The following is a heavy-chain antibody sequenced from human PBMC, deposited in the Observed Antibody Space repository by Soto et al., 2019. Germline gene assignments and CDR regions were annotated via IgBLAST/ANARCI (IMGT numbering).Heavy chain of an antibody. CDR3: ARDRVWAGSPPSSYYYDSSGYSGRTEY. CDR1: GYTFTSYG. J-gene: IGHJ4*02. CDR2: ISAYNGNT. V-gene: IGHV1-18*01. D-gene: IGHD3-22*01. Sequence: ASVKVSCKASGYTFTSYGISWVRQAPGQGLEWMGWISAYNGNTNYAQRLQGRVTMTTDTSTSTAYMELRSLRSDDTAVYYCARDRVWAGSPPSSYYYDSSGYSGRTEYWGQGTLVTVSS.